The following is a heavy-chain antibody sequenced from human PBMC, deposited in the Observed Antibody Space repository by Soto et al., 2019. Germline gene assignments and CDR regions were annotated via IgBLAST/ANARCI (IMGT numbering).Heavy chain of an antibody. Sequence: QVQLQESGPGLVKPSGTLSLTCGVFDGSISNSNWWTWVRQPPGKGLEWIGEIYHSGSTNYNSSLMSRVTISLDKVNNQFSLKLTSVTAADTAVYYCAHRPIVGAAIWGQGTLVTVSS. CDR1: DGSISNSNW. CDR3: AHRPIVGAAI. D-gene: IGHD1-26*01. V-gene: IGHV4-4*02. CDR2: IYHSGST. J-gene: IGHJ4*02.